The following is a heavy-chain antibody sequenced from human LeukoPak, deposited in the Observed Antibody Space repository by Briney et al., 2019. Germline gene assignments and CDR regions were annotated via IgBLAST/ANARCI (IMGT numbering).Heavy chain of an antibody. Sequence: GASVKVSCKASGYTFTTLGISWVRQAPGQGLEWMGWINTYNGNTNYAQNLQGRVTMTADTSTNTAYLELRSLRSEDTAMYYCARDWEHVGPDYWGQGTLVIVSS. V-gene: IGHV1-18*01. D-gene: IGHD1-26*01. CDR3: ARDWEHVGPDY. J-gene: IGHJ4*02. CDR2: INTYNGNT. CDR1: GYTFTTLG.